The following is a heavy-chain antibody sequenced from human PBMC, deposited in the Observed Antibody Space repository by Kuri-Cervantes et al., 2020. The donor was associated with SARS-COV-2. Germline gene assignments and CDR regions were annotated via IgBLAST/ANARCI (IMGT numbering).Heavy chain of an antibody. Sequence: GGSLRLSCAASGFTFSSYAMHWVRQAPGKGLEWVAFIRYDGSNKYYADSVKGRFTISRDNSKNTLYLQMNSLRAEDTAVYYCARDYGYYGSGSYGVGYWGQGTLVTVSS. CDR1: GFTFSSYA. D-gene: IGHD3-10*01. CDR3: ARDYGYYGSGSYGVGY. J-gene: IGHJ4*02. CDR2: IRYDGSNK. V-gene: IGHV3-30*02.